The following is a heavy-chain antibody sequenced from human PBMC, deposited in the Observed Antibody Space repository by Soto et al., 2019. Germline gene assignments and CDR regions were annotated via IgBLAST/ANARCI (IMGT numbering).Heavy chain of an antibody. CDR1: GGSISSYY. CDR3: ARGGRYYDSSGFDY. D-gene: IGHD3-22*01. J-gene: IGHJ4*02. CDR2: IYYSGST. V-gene: IGHV4-59*01. Sequence: SETLSLTCXVSGGSISSYYWSWIRQPPGKGLEWIGYIYYSGSTNYNPSLKSRVTISVDTSKNQFSLKLSSVTAADTAVYYCARGGRYYDSSGFDYWGQGTLVTVSS.